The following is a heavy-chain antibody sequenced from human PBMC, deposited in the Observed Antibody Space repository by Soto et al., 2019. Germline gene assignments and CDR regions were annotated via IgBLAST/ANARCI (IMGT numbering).Heavy chain of an antibody. J-gene: IGHJ6*02. CDR3: ARELDYYYSSGYYFPYYYYYGMDV. CDR1: GYTFTSYG. CDR2: ISAYNGNT. V-gene: IGHV1-18*01. D-gene: IGHD3-22*01. Sequence: ASVKVSCKASGYTFTSYGISWVRQAPGQGLEWMGWISAYNGNTNYAQKLQGRVTMTTDTSTSTAYMELRSLRSDDTAVYYCARELDYYYSSGYYFPYYYYYGMDVWGQGTTVTVSS.